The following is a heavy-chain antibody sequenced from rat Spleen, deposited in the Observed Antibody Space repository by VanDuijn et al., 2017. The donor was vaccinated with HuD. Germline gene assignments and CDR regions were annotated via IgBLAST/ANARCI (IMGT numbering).Heavy chain of an antibody. CDR2: ISYEGSST. J-gene: IGHJ4*01. Sequence: EVQLVESGGGLVQPGNSLTLSCVASGFNFSNYGMHWIRQAPKKGLEWVASISYEGSSTYYGDSVKGRFTISRDNAKSTLYLQMNSLRSEDTATYYCASWYSESYVMDAWGQGASVTVSS. D-gene: IGHD1-11*01. CDR3: ASWYSESYVMDA. V-gene: IGHV5-22*01. CDR1: GFNFSNYG.